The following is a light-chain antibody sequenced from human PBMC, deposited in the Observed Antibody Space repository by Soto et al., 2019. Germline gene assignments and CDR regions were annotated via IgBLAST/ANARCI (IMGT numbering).Light chain of an antibody. CDR2: GS. V-gene: IGKV3-15*01. Sequence: EIVMTQSPATLSVSPGERATLSCRASQSISSDLAWYQQKPGQAPRLLIYGSTRATGIPARFSGSGSGTEFTLTISSLQSEDSALYYCQQSGTSPPYTFGPGTKLDIK. CDR1: QSISSD. CDR3: QQSGTSPPYT. J-gene: IGKJ2*01.